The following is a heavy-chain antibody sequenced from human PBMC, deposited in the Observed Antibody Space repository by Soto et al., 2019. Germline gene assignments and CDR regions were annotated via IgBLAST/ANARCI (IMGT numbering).Heavy chain of an antibody. D-gene: IGHD5-12*01. V-gene: IGHV4-4*02. CDR1: GASIGTNNW. CDR2: VYHSGTT. CDR3: AVPGRGDFDY. Sequence: NPSETLSLTCAVSGASIGTNNWWSWVRQPPGKGLEWIGEVYHSGTTNCNPSLKSRVTISIDKSKNQFSLTLTPMTAADTALYYCAVPGRGDFDYWSQGTLVTVSS. J-gene: IGHJ4*02.